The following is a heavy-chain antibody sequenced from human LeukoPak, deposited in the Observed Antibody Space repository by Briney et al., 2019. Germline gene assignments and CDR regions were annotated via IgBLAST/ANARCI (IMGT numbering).Heavy chain of an antibody. D-gene: IGHD3-22*01. Sequence: SVKVSCKASGGTFSSYAISWVRQAPGQGLEWMGRIIPIFGTANYAQKFQGRVTITADKSTGTAYMELSSLRSEDTAVYYCARADSSGYYFIWGQGTLVTVSS. V-gene: IGHV1-69*06. J-gene: IGHJ4*02. CDR3: ARADSSGYYFI. CDR1: GGTFSSYA. CDR2: IIPIFGTA.